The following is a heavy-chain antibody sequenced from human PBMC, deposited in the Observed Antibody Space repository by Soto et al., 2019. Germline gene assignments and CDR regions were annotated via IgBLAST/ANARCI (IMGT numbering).Heavy chain of an antibody. J-gene: IGHJ3*02. Sequence: QVQLQESGPGLVKPSGTLSLTCDASSGSISSSNWWWGVRQPPGKGLEWIGEIYHSGSTNYNPSLQSRITISVDKSKNQSALKLSTGTAADTAVYYCATLAPTRDAFDIWGQGTMVTVSS. CDR3: ATLAPTRDAFDI. V-gene: IGHV4-4*02. CDR1: SGSISSSNW. D-gene: IGHD3-3*02. CDR2: IYHSGST.